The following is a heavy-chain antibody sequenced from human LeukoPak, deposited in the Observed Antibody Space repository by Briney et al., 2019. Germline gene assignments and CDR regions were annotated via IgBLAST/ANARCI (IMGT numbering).Heavy chain of an antibody. D-gene: IGHD3-10*01. V-gene: IGHV4-61*02. Sequence: SEALSLTCTVSGGSISSGSYYWSWIRQPAGKGLEWIGRIYTSGSTHYNPSLKIRVTISVDTSKNQFSLKLSSVTAADTAVYYCARDGGGLYYYGSGSYYSYWFDPWGQGTLVTVSS. CDR2: IYTSGST. J-gene: IGHJ5*02. CDR3: ARDGGGLYYYGSGSYYSYWFDP. CDR1: GGSISSGSYY.